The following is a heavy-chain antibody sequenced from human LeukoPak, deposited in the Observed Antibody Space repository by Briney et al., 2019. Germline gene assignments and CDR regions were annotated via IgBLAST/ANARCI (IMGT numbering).Heavy chain of an antibody. CDR3: ATSSSYGYYYMDV. J-gene: IGHJ6*03. Sequence: SETLSLTCTVSGGSISSFYWNWIRQPAGKGLEWIGHIYSSGSTNYNPSLKSRVTMSVDTSKNQFSLKMNSVTAADTAVYYCATSSSYGYYYMDVWGKGTTVTVSS. CDR1: GGSISSFY. CDR2: IYSSGST. V-gene: IGHV4-4*07. D-gene: IGHD6-13*01.